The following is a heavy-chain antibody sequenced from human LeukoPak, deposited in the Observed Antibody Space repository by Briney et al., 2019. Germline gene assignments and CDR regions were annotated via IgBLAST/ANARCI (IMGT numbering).Heavy chain of an antibody. CDR3: ARGHLRTGTREFDY. CDR2: INHSGST. D-gene: IGHD1-7*01. Sequence: PSETLSLTRAVYGGSFNDYFWSWIRQPPGKGLEWIGEINHSGSTKYTASLKSRVAISVDTSKNQFSLKLNSVTAADTAVYFCARGHLRTGTREFDYWGQGTLVTASS. V-gene: IGHV4-34*01. CDR1: GGSFNDYF. J-gene: IGHJ4*02.